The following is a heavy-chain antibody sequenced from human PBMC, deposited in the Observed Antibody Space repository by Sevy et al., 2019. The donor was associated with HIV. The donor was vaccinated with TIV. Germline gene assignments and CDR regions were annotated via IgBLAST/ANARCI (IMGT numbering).Heavy chain of an antibody. J-gene: IGHJ4*02. CDR1: GFTFSSYA. CDR2: ISYDGSNK. V-gene: IGHV3-30-3*01. Sequence: GGSLRLSCAASGFTFSSYAMHWVRQAPGKGLEWVAVISYDGSNKYYADSVKGRFTISRDNSKNTLYLQMNRLRAEDTDVYYGARGTGYSSRMSRIIDYWGQGTLVTVSS. CDR3: ARGTGYSSRMSRIIDY. D-gene: IGHD6-13*01.